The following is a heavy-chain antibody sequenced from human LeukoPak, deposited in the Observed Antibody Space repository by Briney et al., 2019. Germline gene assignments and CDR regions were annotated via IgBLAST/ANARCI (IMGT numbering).Heavy chain of an antibody. CDR1: GYTFTSYG. CDR3: ARDRKRSYYDILTGTRDAFDI. CDR2: ISAYNGNT. V-gene: IGHV1-18*01. D-gene: IGHD3-9*01. Sequence: ASVKVSCKASGYTFTSYGISWVRQAPGQGLEWMGWISAYNGNTNYAQKLQGRVTMTTDTSTSTAYMELRSLRSDDTAVYYCARDRKRSYYDILTGTRDAFDIWGQGTMVTVSS. J-gene: IGHJ3*02.